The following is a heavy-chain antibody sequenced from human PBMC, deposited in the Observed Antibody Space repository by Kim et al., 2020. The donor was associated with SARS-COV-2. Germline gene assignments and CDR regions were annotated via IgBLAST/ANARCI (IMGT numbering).Heavy chain of an antibody. CDR1: GFTFSSYG. D-gene: IGHD6-13*01. V-gene: IGHV3-30*18. Sequence: GGSLRLSCAASGFTFSSYGMHWVRQAPGKGLEWVAVISYDGSNKYYADSVKGRFTISRDNSKNTLYLQMNSLRAEDTAVYYCAKSSTRLYPHSSSWYPTPEYFQHWGQGTLVTVSS. CDR2: ISYDGSNK. J-gene: IGHJ1*01. CDR3: AKSSTRLYPHSSSWYPTPEYFQH.